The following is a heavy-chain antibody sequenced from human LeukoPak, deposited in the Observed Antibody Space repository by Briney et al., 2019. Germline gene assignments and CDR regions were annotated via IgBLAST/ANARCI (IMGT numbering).Heavy chain of an antibody. D-gene: IGHD6-13*01. Sequence: PGGSLRLSCAASGFTFSDYYMSWIRQAPGKGLEWVSVIYSGGSTYYADSVKGRFTISRDNSKNTLYLQMNSLRAEDTAVYYCARESYSSSWNFDYWGQGTLVTVSS. V-gene: IGHV3-66*01. CDR1: GFTFSDYY. CDR2: IYSGGST. J-gene: IGHJ4*02. CDR3: ARESYSSSWNFDY.